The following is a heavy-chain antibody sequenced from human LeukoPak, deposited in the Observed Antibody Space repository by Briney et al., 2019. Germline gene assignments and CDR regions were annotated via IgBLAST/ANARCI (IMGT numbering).Heavy chain of an antibody. CDR2: IKQDGSEK. CDR1: GFTFSSYW. V-gene: IGHV3-7*01. CDR3: ARVIKNIYRNWYFDL. J-gene: IGHJ2*01. D-gene: IGHD1-14*01. Sequence: GGSLRLSCAASGFTFSSYWMSWVRQAPGKGLEWVANIKQDGSEKYYVDSVKGRFTISRDNAKNSLYLQMNSQRAEDTAVYYCARVIKNIYRNWYFDLWGRGTLVTVSS.